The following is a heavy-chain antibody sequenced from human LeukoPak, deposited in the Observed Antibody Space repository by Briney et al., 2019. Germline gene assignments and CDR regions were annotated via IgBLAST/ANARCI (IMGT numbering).Heavy chain of an antibody. CDR2: IYYSGST. V-gene: IGHV4-59*01. CDR1: RGSTSSYY. CDR3: ARARWFGEGLGAFDI. J-gene: IGHJ3*02. Sequence: SETLSLTCTLSRGSTSSYYWSWIRQPPGKGLERIGYIYYSGSTNYNPSLKSRVTLSPDTPKNQLSLTLSSVTAADTAVYYCARARWFGEGLGAFDIWGQGTVVTVSS. D-gene: IGHD3-10*01.